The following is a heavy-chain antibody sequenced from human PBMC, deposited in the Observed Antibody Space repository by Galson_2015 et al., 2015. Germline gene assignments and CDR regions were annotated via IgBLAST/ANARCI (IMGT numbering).Heavy chain of an antibody. V-gene: IGHV3-23*01. Sequence: SLRLSCAASGFTFSSSAMNWVRQAPGKGLEWVSALSHTGSSIYYADSVKGRFTISRDNSKNTLYLHLNSLRADDTAVYYCATDRRELGSRYSFDFWGRAILVAVSS. J-gene: IGHJ4*02. CDR3: ATDRRELGSRYSFDF. D-gene: IGHD3-22*01. CDR1: GFTFSSSA. CDR2: LSHTGSSI.